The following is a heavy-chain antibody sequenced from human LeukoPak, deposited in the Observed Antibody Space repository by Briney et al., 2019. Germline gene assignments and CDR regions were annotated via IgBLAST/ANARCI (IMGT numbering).Heavy chain of an antibody. CDR1: GFTFRSYA. D-gene: IGHD5-18*01. J-gene: IGHJ4*02. CDR3: ARDSGYSYADDY. V-gene: IGHV3-48*02. Sequence: AGGSLRLSCAASGFTFRSYAMQWVRQAPGKGLEWVSYITYNSGTIFYADSAKGRFTISRDNAKDSLYLQMSSLRDEDTAVYYCARDSGYSYADDYWGQGTVVTVSS. CDR2: ITYNSGTI.